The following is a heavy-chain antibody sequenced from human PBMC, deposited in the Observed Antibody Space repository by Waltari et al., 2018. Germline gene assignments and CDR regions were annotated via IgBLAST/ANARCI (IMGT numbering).Heavy chain of an antibody. CDR3: ARLSGYCDDTGCYGHYAMDV. V-gene: IGHV4-39*02. Sequence: QLQLQESGPGLVKPSETLSLTCTVPGGSVSTTSYSWAWVRQSPGTGLGWIGTFYYPGNIYYNPSLTSRVTISVDSPQNHLSLRLSSVTAADTAVYYCARLSGYCDDTGCYGHYAMDVWGQGTTVTVSS. D-gene: IGHD2-2*01. J-gene: IGHJ6*02. CDR1: GGSVSTTSYS. CDR2: FYYPGNI.